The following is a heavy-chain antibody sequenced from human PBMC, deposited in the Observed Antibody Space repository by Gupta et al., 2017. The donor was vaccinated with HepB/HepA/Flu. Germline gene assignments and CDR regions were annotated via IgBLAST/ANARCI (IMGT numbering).Heavy chain of an antibody. CDR1: GFTFSRYW. CDR2: IKQDGSEK. CDR3: ARDGEYSYGYGQSDNWFDP. J-gene: IGHJ5*02. V-gene: IGHV3-7*01. Sequence: EVQLVESGGGLVQPGGSLRLSCAASGFTFSRYWMSWVRQAPGKGLEWVANIKQDGSEKYYVDSVKGRFTISRDNAKNSLYLQMNSLRAEDTAVYYCARDGEYSYGYGQSDNWFDPWGQGTLVTVSS. D-gene: IGHD5-18*01.